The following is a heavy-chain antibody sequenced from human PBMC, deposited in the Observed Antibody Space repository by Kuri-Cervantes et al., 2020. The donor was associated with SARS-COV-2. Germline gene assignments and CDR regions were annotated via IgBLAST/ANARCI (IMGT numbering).Heavy chain of an antibody. J-gene: IGHJ4*02. CDR3: ASRYCSSNSCYRTTGKYYFDY. Sequence: SEPLSLTCTVSGGSISSSSYYWGWIRQPPGKGLEWIGEINHSGNTNYNPSLKSRVTISVDTSKNQFSLKLSSVTAADTAVYYCASRYCSSNSCYRTTGKYYFDYWGQGTLVTVSS. V-gene: IGHV4-39*07. CDR2: INHSGNT. CDR1: GGSISSSSYY. D-gene: IGHD2-2*01.